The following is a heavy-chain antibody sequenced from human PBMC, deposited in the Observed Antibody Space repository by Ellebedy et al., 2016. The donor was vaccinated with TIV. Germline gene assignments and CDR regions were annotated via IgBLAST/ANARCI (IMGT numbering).Heavy chain of an antibody. J-gene: IGHJ4*02. CDR1: GGSLSSDY. D-gene: IGHD6-19*01. Sequence: MPSETLSPTCAVHGGSLSSDYWSWIRQSPEKGLEWIGEINHSGSTSYNPSLKSRVSISVDTPKKQFSLELSSVTAADTAVYYCARAFQYSSGWAFDYWGQGTLVTVSS. CDR3: ARAFQYSSGWAFDY. CDR2: INHSGST. V-gene: IGHV4-34*01.